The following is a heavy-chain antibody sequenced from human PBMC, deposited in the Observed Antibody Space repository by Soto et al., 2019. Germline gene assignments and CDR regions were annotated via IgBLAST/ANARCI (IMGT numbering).Heavy chain of an antibody. D-gene: IGHD3-10*01. Sequence: QVQLVQSGAEVKRPGSSVKVSCKASGDTFNFYSINWVRQAPGLGLEWMGRVNPIVSMSNYAQKFHGRVTMPAVKSSSTAYMELSRLRSEDTVIYYCASSYGSGYRAFDYWGQGALVTVSS. CDR3: ASSYGSGYRAFDY. J-gene: IGHJ4*02. CDR1: GDTFNFYS. V-gene: IGHV1-69*02. CDR2: VNPIVSMS.